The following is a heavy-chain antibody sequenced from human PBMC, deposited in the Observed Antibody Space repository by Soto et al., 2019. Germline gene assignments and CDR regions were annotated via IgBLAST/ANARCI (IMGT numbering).Heavy chain of an antibody. Sequence: QVHLVESGGGVFQPGTSLRLSCAASGFSFSKYGMHWVRQAPGKGLEWVAFVSSDGNNKYYADSVKGRFTISRDNSNNTLYLQVDSLRVDDTALYYCAKDRVIQLLPIWPDPWGQGTLVTVSS. CDR2: VSSDGNNK. V-gene: IGHV3-30*18. D-gene: IGHD2-2*01. CDR3: AKDRVIQLLPIWPDP. J-gene: IGHJ5*02. CDR1: GFSFSKYG.